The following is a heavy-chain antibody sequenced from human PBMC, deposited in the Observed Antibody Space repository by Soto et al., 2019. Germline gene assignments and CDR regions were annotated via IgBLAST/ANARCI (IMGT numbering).Heavy chain of an antibody. CDR1: GFTFSSYA. V-gene: IGHV3-23*01. CDR3: AKGPHSLSYYFDY. D-gene: IGHD3-16*02. J-gene: IGHJ4*02. CDR2: ISGSGGST. Sequence: GGSLRLSCAASGFTFSSYAMSWVRQAPGKGLEWVSAISGSGGSTYYADSVKGRFTISRDNSKNTLYLQMSSLRAEDTAVYYCAKGPHSLSYYFDYWGQGTLVTVSS.